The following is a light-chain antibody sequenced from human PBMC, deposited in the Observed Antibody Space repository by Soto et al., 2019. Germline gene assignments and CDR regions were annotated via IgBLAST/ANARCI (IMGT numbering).Light chain of an antibody. CDR2: GAS. Sequence: ELVLTQSPGTLSVSPGERATISCRASQSVGTNLAWYQQKRGQAPRLLVYGASSRATGIPARFSGRGSGTEFTLTISSLQSEDFADYYCQQYENWPPWTFGQGTKVELK. J-gene: IGKJ1*01. CDR1: QSVGTN. V-gene: IGKV3-15*01. CDR3: QQYENWPPWT.